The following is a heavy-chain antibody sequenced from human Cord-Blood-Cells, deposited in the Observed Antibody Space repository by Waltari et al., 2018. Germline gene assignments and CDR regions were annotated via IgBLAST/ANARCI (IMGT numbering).Heavy chain of an antibody. CDR3: AKERVTTEYFQH. Sequence: QVQLVESGGGVVQPGGSLRLSRAASGFTFSSYGLPSARQAPSQGVGGGAFIRYDGSNKYYADSVKGRFTISRDNSKNTLYLQMNSLRAEDTAVYYCAKERVTTEYFQHWGQGTLVTVSS. J-gene: IGHJ1*01. D-gene: IGHD4-4*01. CDR2: IRYDGSNK. CDR1: GFTFSSYG. V-gene: IGHV3-30*02.